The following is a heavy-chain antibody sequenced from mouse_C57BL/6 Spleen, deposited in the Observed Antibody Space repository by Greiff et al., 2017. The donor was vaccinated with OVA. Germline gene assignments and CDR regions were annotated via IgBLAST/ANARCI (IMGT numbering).Heavy chain of an antibody. CDR1: GFTFSSYA. V-gene: IGHV5-4*03. CDR3: ARAPYDYDEDYYAMDY. J-gene: IGHJ4*01. CDR2: ISAGGSYT. Sequence: EVKLVESGGGLVKPGGSLKLSCAASGFTFSSYAMSWVRQTPEKRLEWVATISAGGSYTYYPDNVKGRFTISRDNAKNNLYLQMSHLKSEDTAMYYCARAPYDYDEDYYAMDYWGQGTSVTVSS. D-gene: IGHD2-4*01.